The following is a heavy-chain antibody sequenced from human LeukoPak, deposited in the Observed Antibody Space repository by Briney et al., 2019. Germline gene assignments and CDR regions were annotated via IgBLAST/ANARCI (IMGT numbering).Heavy chain of an antibody. Sequence: SETLSLTCTVSGGSISSYYWSWIRQPPGKGLEWIGYIYYSGSTNYNPSLKSRVTISVDTSKNQFSLKLSSVTAADTAVYYCAREFRLWGLYYFDYWGQGTLVTVSS. CDR2: IYYSGST. D-gene: IGHD3-16*01. V-gene: IGHV4-59*01. CDR3: AREFRLWGLYYFDY. CDR1: GGSISSYY. J-gene: IGHJ4*02.